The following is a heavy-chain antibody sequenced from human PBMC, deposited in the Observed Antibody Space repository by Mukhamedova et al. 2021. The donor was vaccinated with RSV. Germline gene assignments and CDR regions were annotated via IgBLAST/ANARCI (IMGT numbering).Heavy chain of an antibody. CDR3: ARDSSPFSK. J-gene: IGHJ4*02. V-gene: IGHV1-18*01. D-gene: IGHD2/OR15-2a*01. Sequence: KLQGRVTMTTDTSTSTAYMELRSLRSDDTAVYYCARDSSPFSKWGQGTLVTVSS.